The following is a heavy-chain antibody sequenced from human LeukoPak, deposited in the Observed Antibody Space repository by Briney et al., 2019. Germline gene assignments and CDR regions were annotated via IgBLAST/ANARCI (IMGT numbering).Heavy chain of an antibody. J-gene: IGHJ4*02. D-gene: IGHD6-19*01. V-gene: IGHV4-34*01. CDR1: GVSFSGYY. Sequence: SETLSLTCAVYGVSFSGYYWSWIRQPPGKGLEWIGEINHSGSTNYNPSLKSRVTISVDTSKNQFSLKLSSVTAADTAVYYCARGLGYSSGWFNLHFDYWGQGTLVTVPS. CDR2: INHSGST. CDR3: ARGLGYSSGWFNLHFDY.